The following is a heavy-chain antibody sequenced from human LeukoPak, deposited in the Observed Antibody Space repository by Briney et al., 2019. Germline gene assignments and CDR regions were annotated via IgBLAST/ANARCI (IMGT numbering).Heavy chain of an antibody. J-gene: IGHJ3*02. Sequence: SETLSLTCTVSGGSISSYYWSWIRQPAGKGPEWIGRIYTSGSTNYNPSLKSRVTISVDKSKNQFSLTLTSVTAADTAVYYCARGINSAFDIWGQGTLVTVSS. CDR3: ARGINSAFDI. D-gene: IGHD2-15*01. CDR2: IYTSGST. CDR1: GGSISSYY. V-gene: IGHV4-4*07.